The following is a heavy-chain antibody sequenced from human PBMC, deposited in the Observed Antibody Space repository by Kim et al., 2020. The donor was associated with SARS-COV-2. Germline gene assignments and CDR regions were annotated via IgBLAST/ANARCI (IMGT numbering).Heavy chain of an antibody. Sequence: GGSLGLSCEVSGFTLGIHVMTWVRQTPGKGLEWVSTLRGSGGATYYADSVQGRFSVSRDNSKNTLYLQMNSLRADDTAVYYCAKQGGAAIKPFYSWGQGT. J-gene: IGHJ4*02. CDR1: GFTLGIHV. CDR3: AKQGGAAIKPFYS. V-gene: IGHV3-23*01. D-gene: IGHD6-13*01. CDR2: LRGSGGAT.